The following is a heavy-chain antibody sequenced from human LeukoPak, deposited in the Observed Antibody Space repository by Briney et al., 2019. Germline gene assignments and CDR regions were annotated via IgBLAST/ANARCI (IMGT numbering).Heavy chain of an antibody. CDR2: ISGGGGST. CDR1: GFTFSSYA. Sequence: GGSLRLSCAASGFTFSSYAMSWVRQAPGKGLEWVSAISGGGGSTYYADSVKGRFTISRDNSKNTLYLQMNSLRVEDTAVCYCAKDLAGYSSNPFDYWGRGTLVTVSS. CDR3: AKDLAGYSSNPFDY. V-gene: IGHV3-23*01. D-gene: IGHD6-13*01. J-gene: IGHJ4*02.